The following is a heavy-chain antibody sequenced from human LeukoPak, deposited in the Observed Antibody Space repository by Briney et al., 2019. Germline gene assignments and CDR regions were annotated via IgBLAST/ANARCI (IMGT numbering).Heavy chain of an antibody. CDR1: GYTLTSYG. CDR2: ISAYNGNT. Sequence: ASVKVSCKASGYTLTSYGISWVRQAPGQGLEWMGWISAYNGNTNYAQKLQGRVTMTTDTSTSTAYMELRSLRSDDTAVYYCAREYSSSWYGNWFDPWGQGTLVTVSS. V-gene: IGHV1-18*01. CDR3: AREYSSSWYGNWFDP. D-gene: IGHD6-13*01. J-gene: IGHJ5*02.